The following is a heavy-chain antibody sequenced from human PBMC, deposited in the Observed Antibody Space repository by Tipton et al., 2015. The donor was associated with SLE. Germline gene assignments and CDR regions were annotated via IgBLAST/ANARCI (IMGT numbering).Heavy chain of an antibody. V-gene: IGHV6-1*01. CDR1: GDSVSRHSAA. D-gene: IGHD6-6*01. CDR2: TSYRSKRYN. Sequence: GLVKPSQTLSLTCAISGDSVSRHSAAWNWIRQSPSRGLEWLGRTSYRSKRYNEYAVSMKSRITINPDTTKNQLSLQLSSVTPEDTAVYYCARDSLGSSYYFVYGGRGTLVTVSS. CDR3: ARDSLGSSYYFVY. J-gene: IGHJ4*02.